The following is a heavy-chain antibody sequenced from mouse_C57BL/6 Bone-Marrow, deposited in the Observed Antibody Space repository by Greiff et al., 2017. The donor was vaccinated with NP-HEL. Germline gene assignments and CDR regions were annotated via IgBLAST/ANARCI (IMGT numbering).Heavy chain of an antibody. CDR2: IYPSDSET. CDR3: ARERYDYDGFAY. D-gene: IGHD2-4*01. V-gene: IGHV1-61*01. CDR1: GYTFTSYW. J-gene: IGHJ3*01. Sequence: QVQLQQPGAELVRPGSSVKLSCKASGYTFTSYWMDWVKQRPGQGLEWIGNIYPSDSETHYNQKFKDKATLTVDKSSSTAYMQLSSLTSEDSAVYYCARERYDYDGFAYWGQGTLVTVSA.